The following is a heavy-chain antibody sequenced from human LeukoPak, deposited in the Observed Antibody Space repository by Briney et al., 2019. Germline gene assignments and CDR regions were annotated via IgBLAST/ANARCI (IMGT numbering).Heavy chain of an antibody. D-gene: IGHD3-22*01. V-gene: IGHV1-8*01. CDR1: GYTFTSYE. CDR2: VNPGSGNT. J-gene: IGHJ2*01. Sequence: ASVKVSCKASGYTFTSYEINWVRQATGQGLEWMGRVNPGSGNTGYAQKFQGRVTMTRDTSITTAYMELSSLRSEDTAVYYCARDYYYDTSGHRSGYFDLWGRGTLVTVSS. CDR3: ARDYYYDTSGHRSGYFDL.